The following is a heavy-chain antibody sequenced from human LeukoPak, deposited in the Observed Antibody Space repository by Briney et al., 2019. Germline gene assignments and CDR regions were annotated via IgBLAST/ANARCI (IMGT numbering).Heavy chain of an antibody. D-gene: IGHD6-13*01. Sequence: SETLSLTCTVSGGSISSYYWSWIRQPAGKGLEWIGRIYTSGSTNYNPSLKSRVTMSVDTSKNQFSLKLSSVTAADTAVYYCARGGSSWYPLYYFDYWGQGTLVTVSS. CDR2: IYTSGST. CDR1: GGSISSYY. J-gene: IGHJ4*02. V-gene: IGHV4-4*07. CDR3: ARGGSSWYPLYYFDY.